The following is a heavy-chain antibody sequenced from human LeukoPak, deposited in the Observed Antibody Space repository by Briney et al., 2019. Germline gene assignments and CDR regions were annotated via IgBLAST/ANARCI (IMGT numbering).Heavy chain of an antibody. J-gene: IGHJ3*02. Sequence: GESLRLSCAASGFRFGSDWMSWVRQAPGKGPEWVANINPDGSEKYYVDSVKGRFTISRDNGKNSLYLQLNSLRAEDTAVYYCARYYDTTVGDAFDIWGQGTMVTVSS. CDR3: ARYYDTTVGDAFDI. CDR2: INPDGSEK. D-gene: IGHD3-16*01. CDR1: GFRFGSDW. V-gene: IGHV3-7*01.